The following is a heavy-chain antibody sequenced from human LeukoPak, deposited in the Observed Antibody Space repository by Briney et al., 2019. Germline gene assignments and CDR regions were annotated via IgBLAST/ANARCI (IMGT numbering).Heavy chain of an antibody. D-gene: IGHD2-15*01. CDR2: ISATGGST. V-gene: IGHV3-23*01. J-gene: IGHJ6*02. Sequence: AGGSLRLSCAASGFTFSNYGMSWVRQAPGKGLEWVSAISATGGSTYYADSVKGRFIISRDNSKNTLYLQMNSLRAEVTAVYYCAKPPDCSGGSCHYYGMDVWGQGTTVTVSS. CDR3: AKPPDCSGGSCHYYGMDV. CDR1: GFTFSNYG.